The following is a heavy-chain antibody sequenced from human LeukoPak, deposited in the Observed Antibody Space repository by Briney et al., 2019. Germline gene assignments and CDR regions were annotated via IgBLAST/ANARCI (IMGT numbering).Heavy chain of an antibody. CDR3: ARQTGSGLFILP. J-gene: IGHJ4*02. V-gene: IGHV4-39*01. CDR1: GDSLSTSNSY. D-gene: IGHD3/OR15-3a*01. CDR2: IYYSGNT. Sequence: PSETLSLTCTVSGDSLSTSNSYWGWLRQPPGKGLEWIGSIYYSGNTYYNASLKSRVTISVDTSKNQFSLKLTSVTAADTAVYYCARQTGSGLFILPGGQGTLVTVSS.